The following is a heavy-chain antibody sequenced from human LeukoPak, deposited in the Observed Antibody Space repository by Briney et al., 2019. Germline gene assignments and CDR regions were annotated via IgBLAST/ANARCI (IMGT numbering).Heavy chain of an antibody. CDR2: INPNSGGT. CDR1: GYTFTGYY. Sequence: ASVKVSCKASGYTFTGYYMHWVRQAPGQGLEWMGWINPNSGGTNYAQKFQGRVTMTRDTSISTAYMELSRLRSDDTAVYYCASANYYDSSGYPYYFDYWGQGTLVTVSS. CDR3: ASANYYDSSGYPYYFDY. V-gene: IGHV1-2*02. J-gene: IGHJ4*02. D-gene: IGHD3-22*01.